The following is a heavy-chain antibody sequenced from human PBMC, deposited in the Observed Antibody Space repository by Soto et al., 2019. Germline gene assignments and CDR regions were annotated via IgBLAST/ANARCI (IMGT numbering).Heavy chain of an antibody. V-gene: IGHV3-48*01. CDR1: GFTFSSYS. D-gene: IGHD2-8*01. J-gene: IGHJ3*02. CDR2: ISSSSSTI. CDR3: ARESMTNGVCSGDCLDAFDI. Sequence: GGSLRLSCAASGFTFSSYSMNWVRQAPGKGLEWVSYISSSSSTIYYADSVKGRFTISRDNAKNSLYLQMNSLRAEDTAVYYCARESMTNGVCSGDCLDAFDIWGQGTMVTVSS.